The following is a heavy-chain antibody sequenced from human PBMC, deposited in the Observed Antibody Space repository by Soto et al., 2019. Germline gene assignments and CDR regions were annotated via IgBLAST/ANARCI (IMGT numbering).Heavy chain of an antibody. J-gene: IGHJ4*02. D-gene: IGHD3-9*01. CDR1: GYSFAGYW. Sequence: GESLKISCKGSGYSFAGYWIGWVRQMPGKGLDWMGVIYPGDSDTRYSPSFHGQVTISADKSVSTAYLQWSSLKASDTAMYFCARHRSNLTGFDYWGQGTQVTVSS. V-gene: IGHV5-51*01. CDR3: ARHRSNLTGFDY. CDR2: IYPGDSDT.